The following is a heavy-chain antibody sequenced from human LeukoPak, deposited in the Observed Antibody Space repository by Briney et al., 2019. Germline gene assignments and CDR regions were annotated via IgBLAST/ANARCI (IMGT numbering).Heavy chain of an antibody. Sequence: GASVKVSCKASGGTFSTYAINWVRQAPGQGLEWMGWINTNTGNPTYAQGFTGRFVFSLDTSVTTAYLQISSLEVEDTAVYYCARDHGSQRYWFDPWGQGTLVTVSS. CDR1: GGTFSTYA. CDR3: ARDHGSQRYWFDP. D-gene: IGHD1-26*01. CDR2: INTNTGNP. V-gene: IGHV7-4-1*02. J-gene: IGHJ5*02.